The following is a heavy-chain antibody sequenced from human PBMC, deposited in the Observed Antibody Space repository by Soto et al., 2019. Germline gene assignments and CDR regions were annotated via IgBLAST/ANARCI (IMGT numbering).Heavy chain of an antibody. CDR1: GFTLSDNY. CDR3: VRTSHYGSGTWNFDS. Sequence: EVQLVESGGGLVQPGGSLRLSCAASGFTLSDNYMDWVRQATGKGMEWVGRVRSKAKGHTTEYAASVKSRFTVSSDDSMNSLYRQMNSLTTEDTAVYYCVRTSHYGSGTWNFDSWGQGTRVTVSS. J-gene: IGHJ4*02. V-gene: IGHV3-72*01. D-gene: IGHD3-10*01. CDR2: VRSKAKGHTT.